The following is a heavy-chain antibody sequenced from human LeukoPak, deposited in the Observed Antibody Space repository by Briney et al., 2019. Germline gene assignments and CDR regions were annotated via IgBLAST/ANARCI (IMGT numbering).Heavy chain of an antibody. CDR2: ISSSSSYI. D-gene: IGHD5-12*01. CDR3: AKDRRATTPLPLEFDP. J-gene: IGHJ5*02. V-gene: IGHV3-21*01. Sequence: GGSLRLSCAASGFTFSSYSMNWVRQAPGKGLEWVSSISSSSSYIYYADSVKGRFTISRDNAKNSLYLQMNSLRAEDTAVYYCAKDRRATTPLPLEFDPWGQGTLVTVSS. CDR1: GFTFSSYS.